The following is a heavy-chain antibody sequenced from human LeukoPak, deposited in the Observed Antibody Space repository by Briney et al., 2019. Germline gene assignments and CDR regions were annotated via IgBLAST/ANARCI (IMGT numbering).Heavy chain of an antibody. CDR2: SNPSGGST. J-gene: IGHJ6*02. CDR1: GHTFTSNY. V-gene: IGHV1-46*01. Sequence: ASVKVSCKASGHTFTSNYMHWVRQAPGQGLEWMGISNPSGGSTSYAQKFQGRVTMTRDTSTSTFYMELSSLRSEDTAMYYCAGVYLYGMDVWGQGTTVTVSS. D-gene: IGHD2-8*01. CDR3: AGVYLYGMDV.